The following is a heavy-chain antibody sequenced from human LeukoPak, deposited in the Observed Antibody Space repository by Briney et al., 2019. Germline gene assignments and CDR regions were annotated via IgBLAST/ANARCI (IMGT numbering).Heavy chain of an antibody. CDR3: AKDIEYSYGPPDY. D-gene: IGHD5-18*01. CDR1: GFTFSSYG. CDR2: IWYDGSNK. Sequence: PGGSLRLSCAASGFTFSSYGMHWVRQAPGKGLEWVAVIWYDGSNKYYADSVKGRFTISRDNSKNTLYLQMNSLRAEDTAVYYCAKDIEYSYGPPDYWGQGTLVTVSS. V-gene: IGHV3-33*06. J-gene: IGHJ4*02.